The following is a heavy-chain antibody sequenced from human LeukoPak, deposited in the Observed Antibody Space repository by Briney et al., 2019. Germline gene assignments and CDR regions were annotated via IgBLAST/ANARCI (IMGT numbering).Heavy chain of an antibody. J-gene: IGHJ4*02. V-gene: IGHV3-23*01. CDR1: AFTFSSYA. CDR2: ISGSGGST. CDR3: AKDSGYEFDY. D-gene: IGHD5-12*01. Sequence: GGSLRLSCAASAFTFSSYAMSLVRQAPGKGLEWVSAISGSGGSTYYADSVKGRFTISRDNSKNTLYLQMNGLRAEDTAVYYCAKDSGYEFDYWGQGTLVTVSS.